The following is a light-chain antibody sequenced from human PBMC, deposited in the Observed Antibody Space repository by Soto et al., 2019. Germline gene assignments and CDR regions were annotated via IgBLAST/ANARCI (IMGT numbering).Light chain of an antibody. CDR3: QQYDGSPRT. CDR1: QSISSNY. J-gene: IGKJ1*01. V-gene: IGKV3-20*01. CDR2: DAS. Sequence: EIVLTQSPGTLSLSPGERATLSCRASQSISSNYLAWYQQTPGQAPRLLIYDASSRAAGIPDRFSGSGSGTDFTLTISRLEPEDFGVYYCQQYDGSPRTFGQGTKVEVK.